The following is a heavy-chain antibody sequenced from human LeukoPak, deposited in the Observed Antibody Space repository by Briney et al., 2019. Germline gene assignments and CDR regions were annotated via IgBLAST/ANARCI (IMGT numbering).Heavy chain of an antibody. V-gene: IGHV3-48*01. J-gene: IGHJ4*02. CDR1: GFTFSDYT. Sequence: GGSLRLSCAASGFTFSDYTMNWVRQAPGKGLEWVSYISTTSSTIYYADSVKGRFTVSRDNAKNSQYLQMNSLRAEDTAVYYCAWQTTYDFWRMDYWGQGTLVTVSS. D-gene: IGHD3-3*01. CDR2: ISTTSSTI. CDR3: AWQTTYDFWRMDY.